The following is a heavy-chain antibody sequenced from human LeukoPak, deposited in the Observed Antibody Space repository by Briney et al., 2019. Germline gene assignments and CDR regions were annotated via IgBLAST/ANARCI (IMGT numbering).Heavy chain of an antibody. CDR1: GFTFSDYY. V-gene: IGHV3-11*04. CDR3: ATEYSSSSGNFDY. D-gene: IGHD6-6*01. CDR2: ISSSGSTI. J-gene: IGHJ4*02. Sequence: GGSLRLSCAASGFTFSDYYMSWIRQAPGKGLEWVSYISSSGSTIYYADSVKGRFTISRDNAKNSLYLQMTSLRAEDTAVYYCATEYSSSSGNFDYWGQGTQVTVSS.